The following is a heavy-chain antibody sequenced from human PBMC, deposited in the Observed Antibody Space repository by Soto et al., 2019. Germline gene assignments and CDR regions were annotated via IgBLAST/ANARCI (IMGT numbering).Heavy chain of an antibody. CDR1: GYTLTELS. Sequence: ASVKVSCKVSGYTLTELSMHWVRQAPGKGLEWMGGFDPEDGETIYAQKFQGRVTMTEDTSTDTAYMELSSLRSEDTAVYYCATRGVKYGSGSYSSRPIDYWGQGTLVTVSS. J-gene: IGHJ4*02. CDR3: ATRGVKYGSGSYSSRPIDY. D-gene: IGHD3-10*01. CDR2: FDPEDGET. V-gene: IGHV1-24*01.